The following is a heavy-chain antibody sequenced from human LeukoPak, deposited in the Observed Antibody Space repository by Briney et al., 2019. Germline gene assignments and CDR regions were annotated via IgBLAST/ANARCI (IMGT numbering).Heavy chain of an antibody. D-gene: IGHD3-10*01. CDR2: IWYDGSNK. V-gene: IGHV3-33*01. Sequence: PGMSLRLSCAASGFTFRNYGMHWVHQAPGDGQEWVAIIWYDGSNKYYADSVKGRFTVSRDNSKNTLYLQMNSLRAEDTAVYYCASTVGGSETYYNDHWDQGTLVSVSS. CDR3: ASTVGGSETYYNDH. J-gene: IGHJ4*02. CDR1: GFTFRNYG.